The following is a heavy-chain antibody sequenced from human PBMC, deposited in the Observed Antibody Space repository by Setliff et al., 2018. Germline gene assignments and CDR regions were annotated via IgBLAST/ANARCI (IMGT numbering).Heavy chain of an antibody. CDR3: AKVIGYSHGYYYHYMDV. D-gene: IGHD5-18*01. J-gene: IGHJ6*03. V-gene: IGHV4-61*09. Sequence: PSETLSLTCSVSGASITSGGFYWTWIRQPAGKGLEWIGHISPSGSTNYNPSLKSRVTMSADTSKNQLSLKLTYVTAADTAIYYCAKVIGYSHGYYYHYMDVWGKGTTVT. CDR2: ISPSGST. CDR1: GASITSGGFY.